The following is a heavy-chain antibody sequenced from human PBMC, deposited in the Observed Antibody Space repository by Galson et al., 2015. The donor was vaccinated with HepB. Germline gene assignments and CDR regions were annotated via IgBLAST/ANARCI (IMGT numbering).Heavy chain of an antibody. CDR2: TWYDGSEK. D-gene: IGHD2/OR15-2a*01. CDR1: GFTFNRFG. CDR3: ARDLALGTTIISDY. V-gene: IGHV3-33*01. Sequence: SLRLSCAASGFTFNRFGMHWVRQAPGKGLEWVAVTWYDGSEKCYANSVKGRFTISRDNSRNTLYLQMNSLRAEDTAVYYCARDLALGTTIISDYWGQGTLVTVSS. J-gene: IGHJ4*02.